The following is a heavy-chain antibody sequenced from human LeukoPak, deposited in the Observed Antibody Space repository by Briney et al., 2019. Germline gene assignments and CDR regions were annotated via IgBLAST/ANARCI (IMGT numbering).Heavy chain of an antibody. J-gene: IGHJ4*02. Sequence: SQTLSLTCTVSGGSISSGSYYWSWIRQPAGKGLEWIGRIYTSGSTNYNPSLKSRVTMSVDTSKNQFSLKLSPVTAADTAVYYCARAGYDILTGYSDYWGQGPLVTVSS. V-gene: IGHV4-61*02. CDR2: IYTSGST. CDR1: GGSISSGSYY. CDR3: ARAGYDILTGYSDY. D-gene: IGHD3-9*01.